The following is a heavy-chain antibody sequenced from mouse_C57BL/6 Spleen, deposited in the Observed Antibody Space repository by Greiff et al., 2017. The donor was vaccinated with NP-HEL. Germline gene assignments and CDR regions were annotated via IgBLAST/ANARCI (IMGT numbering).Heavy chain of an antibody. V-gene: IGHV1-76*01. J-gene: IGHJ1*03. Sequence: QVQLQQSGAELVRPGASVKLSCKASGYTFTDYYINWVKQRPGQGLEWIARIYPGSGNTYYNEKFKGKATLTAEKSSSTAYMQLSSLTSEDSAVYFCARSPDGYYEYFDVWGTGTTVTVSS. CDR2: IYPGSGNT. CDR1: GYTFTDYY. CDR3: ARSPDGYYEYFDV. D-gene: IGHD2-3*01.